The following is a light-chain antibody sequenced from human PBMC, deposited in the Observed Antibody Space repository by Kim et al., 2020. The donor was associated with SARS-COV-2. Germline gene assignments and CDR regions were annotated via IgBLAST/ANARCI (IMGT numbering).Light chain of an antibody. V-gene: IGKV3-15*01. CDR2: GAS. Sequence: PGDRVTHSCRASETIRRNLAWYQQKPGQAPRLLIYGASTRANSIPARFSGSGSGTEFTLTISSLQSEDFAVYYCQEYNDWPPGVYFGGGTKVDIK. CDR3: QEYNDWPPGVY. CDR1: ETIRRN. J-gene: IGKJ4*01.